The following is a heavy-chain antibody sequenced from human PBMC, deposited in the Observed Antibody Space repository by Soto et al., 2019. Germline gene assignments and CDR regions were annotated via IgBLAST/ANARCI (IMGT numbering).Heavy chain of an antibody. Sequence: QVQLQESGPILVKPSQTLSLTCTVSGGSISSVYDYWSWIRQSPDKGLEWIGHIYDGGSTYNNPSPTLRATTPLATATTQSSLHLRSVTAPPPAVYYCASGPSGDHVDYWGQGTLVTVSS. J-gene: IGHJ4*02. CDR1: GGSISSVYDY. V-gene: IGHV4-30-4*01. D-gene: IGHD7-27*01. CDR3: ASGPSGDHVDY. CDR2: IYDGGST.